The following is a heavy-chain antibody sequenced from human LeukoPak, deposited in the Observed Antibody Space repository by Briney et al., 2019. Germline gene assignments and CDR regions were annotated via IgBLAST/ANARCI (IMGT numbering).Heavy chain of an antibody. V-gene: IGHV3-53*01. CDR1: GFTVSSNF. CDR3: ARGYCTGGNCYSGDY. D-gene: IGHD2-15*01. CDR2: IYSGGNT. Sequence: GGSLRLSCAASGFTVSSNFMTWGRQAPGKGLEWVSVIYSGGNTYYADSVKGRFTISRDNSKNTLYLQMNSLRAEDTAVYYCARGYCTGGNCYSGDYWGQRTLVTVSS. J-gene: IGHJ4*02.